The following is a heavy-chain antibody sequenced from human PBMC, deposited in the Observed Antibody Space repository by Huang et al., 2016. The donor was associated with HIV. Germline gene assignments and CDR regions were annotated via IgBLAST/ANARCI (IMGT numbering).Heavy chain of an antibody. V-gene: IGHV3-53*01. D-gene: IGHD5-18*01. CDR2: LYHGGKA. CDR1: GFTVNSNY. Sequence: EVPLVESGGGLVQPGGSLRLSCAASGFTVNSNYMTWVHQAPGKGLEWVSLLYHGGKAHYAEYVKGRFTISGDISQNTVFLQMRSLGVEDTAVYYCARGRYGTPNAWGQGTLVTVSS. CDR3: ARGRYGTPNA. J-gene: IGHJ5*02.